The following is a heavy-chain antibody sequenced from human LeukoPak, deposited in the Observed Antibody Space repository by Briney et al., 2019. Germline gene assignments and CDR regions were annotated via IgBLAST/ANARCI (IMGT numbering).Heavy chain of an antibody. D-gene: IGHD3-22*01. Sequence: SETLSLTCAVYGGSFSGYYWSWIRQPPGKGLEWIGEINHSGSTNYNPSLKSRVTISVDASKNQFSLKLSSVTAADTAVYYCARRIRYYYDSSGYYWWGQGTLVTVSS. CDR2: INHSGST. CDR3: ARRIRYYYDSSGYYW. J-gene: IGHJ4*02. V-gene: IGHV4-34*01. CDR1: GGSFSGYY.